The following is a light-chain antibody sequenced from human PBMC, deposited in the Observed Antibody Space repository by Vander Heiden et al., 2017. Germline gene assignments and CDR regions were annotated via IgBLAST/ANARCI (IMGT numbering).Light chain of an antibody. CDR3: AAWDDNLNGHVV. CDR2: SDN. V-gene: IGLV1-44*01. Sequence: QSVLTQPPSVSGTPGQTVTISCSGSSSNIGRNTVNWYQPLPGTAPKLLVDSDNQRPSGVPDRVSGSKSGTSASLAISGLQSEDEAHYYCAAWDDNLNGHVVFGGGTKLTVL. J-gene: IGLJ2*01. CDR1: SSNIGRNT.